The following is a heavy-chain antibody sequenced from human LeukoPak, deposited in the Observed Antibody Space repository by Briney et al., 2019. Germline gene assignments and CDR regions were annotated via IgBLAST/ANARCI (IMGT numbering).Heavy chain of an antibody. CDR1: GFTFSSYA. V-gene: IGHV3-23*01. CDR3: AKGSYYDSSGSFYFGY. J-gene: IGHJ4*02. CDR2: IIGSGDNT. D-gene: IGHD3-22*01. Sequence: PGGSLRLSCAASGFTFSSYAMSWVRQAPGKGLEWVSGIIGSGDNTYYADSVKGRFTISRDNSKNTLYVQVNSLGTEDTAAYYCAKGSYYDSSGSFYFGYWGQGTLVTVSS.